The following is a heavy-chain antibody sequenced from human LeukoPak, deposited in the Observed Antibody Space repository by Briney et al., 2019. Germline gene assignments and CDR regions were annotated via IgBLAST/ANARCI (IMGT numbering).Heavy chain of an antibody. V-gene: IGHV4-39*07. CDR3: ARFKYGSVDY. J-gene: IGHJ4*02. CDR2: LYYSGST. CDR1: GGSISSSSYS. D-gene: IGHD3-10*01. Sequence: SETLSLTCTVSGGSISSSSYSWGWIRQPPGKGLEWIGSLYYSGSTYYNPSLKSRVTISVDTSKNQFSLKLSSVTAADTAAYYCARFKYGSVDYWGQGTLVTVSS.